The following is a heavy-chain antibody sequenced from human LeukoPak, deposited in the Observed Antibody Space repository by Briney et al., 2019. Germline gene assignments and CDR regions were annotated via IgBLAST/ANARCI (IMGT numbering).Heavy chain of an antibody. CDR2: ISSSGSTL. D-gene: IGHD4-23*01. CDR1: GFIFSDYY. J-gene: IGHJ5*02. V-gene: IGHV3-11*04. CDR3: ARERYGGLHKNWFDP. Sequence: GGSLRLSCAASGFIFSDYYMNWIRQAPGKGLEWVSYISSSGSTLYYADSVKGRFTISRDNAKNSLYLQMNSLRAEDTAVYYCARERYGGLHKNWFDPWGQGTLVTVSS.